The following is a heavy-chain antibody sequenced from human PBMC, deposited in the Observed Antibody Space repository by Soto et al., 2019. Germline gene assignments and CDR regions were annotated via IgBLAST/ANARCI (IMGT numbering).Heavy chain of an antibody. CDR3: ARGDGHSYGSTFDC. CDR1: GFTFSSYG. J-gene: IGHJ4*02. CDR2: ISYDGSNK. Sequence: PGGSLRLSCAASGFTFSSYGMHWVRQAPGKGLQWVAFISYDGSNKYYADSVTGRFTISRDNSKNTLYLQMNSLRAEDTAVYYCARGDGHSYGSTFDCWGQGTLVTVS. V-gene: IGHV3-30*19. D-gene: IGHD5-18*01.